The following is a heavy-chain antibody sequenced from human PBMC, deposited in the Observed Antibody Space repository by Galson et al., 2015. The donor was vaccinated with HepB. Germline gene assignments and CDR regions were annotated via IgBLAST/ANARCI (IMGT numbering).Heavy chain of an antibody. CDR2: MNPNSGNT. Sequence: SVKVSCKASGYTFTSYDINWVRQATGQGLEWMGWMNPNSGNTGYAQKFQGRVTMTRNTSISTAYMELSSLRSEDTAVYYCARGPLYYDYIWGSYRYTEWEFDYWGQGTLVTVSS. D-gene: IGHD3-16*02. J-gene: IGHJ4*02. CDR3: ARGPLYYDYIWGSYRYTEWEFDY. V-gene: IGHV1-8*01. CDR1: GYTFTSYD.